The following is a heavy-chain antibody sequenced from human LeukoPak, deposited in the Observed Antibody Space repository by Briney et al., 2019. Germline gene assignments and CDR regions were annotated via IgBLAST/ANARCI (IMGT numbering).Heavy chain of an antibody. CDR1: GFTFSTYA. D-gene: IGHD5-12*01. CDR2: IISSGDFT. CDR3: ANEVAYFDS. J-gene: IGHJ4*02. V-gene: IGHV3-23*01. Sequence: PGGSLRLSCAASGFTFSTYAMSWVRQAPGKGLEWASAIISSGDFTYYADSVKGRFTVSRDNSKNTLYLQMNSLRAEDTAVYYCANEVAYFDSWGQGTLVTVSS.